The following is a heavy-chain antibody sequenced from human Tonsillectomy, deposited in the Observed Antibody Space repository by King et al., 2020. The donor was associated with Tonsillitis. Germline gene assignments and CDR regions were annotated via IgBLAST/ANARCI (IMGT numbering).Heavy chain of an antibody. V-gene: IGHV5-51*01. Sequence: QLVQSGAEVKKPGESLKISCKGSGYSFTSYWIGWVRQMPGKGLEWVWIIYPGDSDTRYSPSFQGQDTFSAEKYISTAYLKWSSLTASDTAMYYCARTGEVDVSDYWGQGTLVTVSS. CDR1: GYSFTSYW. CDR3: ARTGEVDVSDY. D-gene: IGHD5-12*01. J-gene: IGHJ4*02. CDR2: IYPGDSDT.